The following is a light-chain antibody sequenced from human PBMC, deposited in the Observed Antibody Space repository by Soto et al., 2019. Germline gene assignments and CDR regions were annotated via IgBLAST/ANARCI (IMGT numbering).Light chain of an antibody. Sequence: EIVLTQSPGTLSLSPGETATLSCRASQSIGSNYLAWYQQKPGQAPRLLIYGASTRATGIPARFSGSGSETEFTLTITSLQSEDFAVYYCQHYNNWPAWTFGQGTKV. J-gene: IGKJ1*01. CDR3: QHYNNWPAWT. CDR2: GAS. CDR1: QSIGSN. V-gene: IGKV3D-15*01.